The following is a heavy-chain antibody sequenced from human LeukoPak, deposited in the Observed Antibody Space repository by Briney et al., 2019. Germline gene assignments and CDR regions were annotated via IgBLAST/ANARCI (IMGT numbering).Heavy chain of an antibody. CDR3: ASLMGAPDY. J-gene: IGHJ4*02. Sequence: SGTLSLTCAVYGVTFSGYYWSWIRQPPGKGLEWIGEINHSGSTNYKPSVKSRVTISVDTSKNQFSLKLSSVTAADTAVYYCASLMGAPDYWGQGTLVTVSS. D-gene: IGHD1-26*01. V-gene: IGHV4-34*01. CDR2: INHSGST. CDR1: GVTFSGYY.